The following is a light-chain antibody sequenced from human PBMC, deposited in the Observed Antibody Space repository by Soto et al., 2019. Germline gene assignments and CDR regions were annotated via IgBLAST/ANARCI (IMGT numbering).Light chain of an antibody. CDR1: SSDAGNYNF. J-gene: IGLJ3*02. CDR2: EDS. V-gene: IGLV2-23*01. CDR3: CSYAGSSTSWV. Sequence: SALTQPASVSGSPGQSITISCTGTSSDAGNYNFVSWYQQHPGKAPKVIIYEDSTRPSGVSNRISDSKSGNTASLTISGLQAEDEADYYCCSYAGSSTSWVFGGGTKLTVL.